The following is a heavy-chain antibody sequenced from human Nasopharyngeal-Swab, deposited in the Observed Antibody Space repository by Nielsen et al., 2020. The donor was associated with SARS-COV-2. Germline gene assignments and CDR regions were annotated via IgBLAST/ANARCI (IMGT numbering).Heavy chain of an antibody. D-gene: IGHD4-17*01. CDR3: ARQPSMTTVTLCDY. CDR2: IYPGDSDN. V-gene: IGHV5-51*01. CDR1: GYSLTSYW. Sequence: GGSLRLSCKGSGYSLTSYWIGWVRQLPGKGLEWMGIIYPGDSDNRYSPAFQGQVTFSADKSISTAYLQWSSLKASDTAMYYCARQPSMTTVTLCDYWGQGTLVTVSS. J-gene: IGHJ4*02.